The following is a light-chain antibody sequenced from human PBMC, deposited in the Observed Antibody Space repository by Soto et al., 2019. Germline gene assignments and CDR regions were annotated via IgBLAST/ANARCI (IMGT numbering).Light chain of an antibody. V-gene: IGLV2-11*01. Sequence: QSVLTQPRSVSGSPGQSVTISCTGTSSDVGGYNYVSWYQQHPGKAPKRMIYDVSKRPSGVPDRFSGSKSGNTASLTIYGLQAEDEADYYCCSYAGSYTYVFGTGTKVNVL. CDR2: DVS. CDR1: SSDVGGYNY. J-gene: IGLJ1*01. CDR3: CSYAGSYTYV.